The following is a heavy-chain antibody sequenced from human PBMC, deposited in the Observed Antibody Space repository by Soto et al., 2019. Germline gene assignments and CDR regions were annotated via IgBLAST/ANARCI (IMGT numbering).Heavy chain of an antibody. D-gene: IGHD4-17*01. V-gene: IGHV4-34*01. J-gene: IGHJ4*02. Sequence: PSETLSLTCAVYGGSFSGYYWSWIRQPPGKGLEWIGEINHSGSTNYNPSLKSRVTISVDTSKNQSSLKLSSVTAADTAVYYCARGREADDYGDFGPHTFDYWGQGTLVTVSS. CDR1: GGSFSGYY. CDR3: ARGREADDYGDFGPHTFDY. CDR2: INHSGST.